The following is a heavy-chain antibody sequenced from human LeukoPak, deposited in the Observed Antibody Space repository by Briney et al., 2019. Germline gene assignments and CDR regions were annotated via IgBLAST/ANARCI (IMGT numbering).Heavy chain of an antibody. CDR3: ARAVLTFGGVIVVYYFAY. D-gene: IGHD3-16*02. CDR1: GGSFSGYY. Sequence: SETLSLTCAVYGGSFSGYYWSWIRQPPGKGLEWIGEINHSGSTNYNPSLKSRVTISVDTSKNQFSLKLSSVTAADTAVYYCARAVLTFGGVIVVYYFAYWGQGTLVTVSS. V-gene: IGHV4-34*01. J-gene: IGHJ4*02. CDR2: INHSGST.